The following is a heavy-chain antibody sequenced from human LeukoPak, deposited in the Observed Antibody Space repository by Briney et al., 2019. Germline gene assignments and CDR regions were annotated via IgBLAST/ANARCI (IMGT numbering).Heavy chain of an antibody. J-gene: IGHJ4*02. CDR2: IYGGRNNT. V-gene: IGHV3-53*01. CDR3: AREFRQTYNSGWSLDY. CDR1: GFTASNNY. Sequence: PGGPLRLSCSVPGFTASNNYMSWVRQPPGKGLEWVSVIYGGRNNTHYADSVKGRFTISRDNSKNTVYLQMNSLTAEDTAAYYCAREFRQTYNSGWSLDYWGQATLVTVSS. D-gene: IGHD6-19*01.